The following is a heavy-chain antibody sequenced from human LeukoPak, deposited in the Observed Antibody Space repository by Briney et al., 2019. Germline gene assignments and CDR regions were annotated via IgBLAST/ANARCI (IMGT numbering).Heavy chain of an antibody. Sequence: ASVKVSCKASGYTFTDYYMHWVRQAPGQGLEWLGWINPNNGGTNYAQKFQGRVTMTRDTSISTAYMELSSLRSDDTAVYYCARDRGGGSGTYYILYWGLGSLVTVSS. CDR2: INPNNGGT. V-gene: IGHV1-2*02. CDR1: GYTFTDYY. D-gene: IGHD3-10*01. J-gene: IGHJ4*02. CDR3: ARDRGGGSGTYYILY.